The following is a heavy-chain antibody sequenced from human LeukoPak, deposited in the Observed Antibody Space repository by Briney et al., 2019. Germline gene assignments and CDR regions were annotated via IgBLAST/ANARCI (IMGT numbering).Heavy chain of an antibody. CDR1: GGTFSSYA. V-gene: IGHV1-69*01. CDR2: IIPIFGTA. D-gene: IGHD3-3*01. CDR3: ARAPIWSGKHDAFDI. Sequence: SVKVSCKASGGTFSSYAISWVRQAPGQGLEWMGGIIPIFGTANYAQKFQGRVTITADESTSTACMELSSLRSEDTAVYYCARAPIWSGKHDAFDIWGQGTMVTVSS. J-gene: IGHJ3*02.